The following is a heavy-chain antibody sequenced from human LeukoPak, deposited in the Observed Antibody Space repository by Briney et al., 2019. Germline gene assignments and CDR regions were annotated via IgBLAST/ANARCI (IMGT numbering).Heavy chain of an antibody. J-gene: IGHJ4*02. CDR3: AREEVWYDSSGYYVPESG. CDR1: GGSISSSSHY. CDR2: IYYSGST. Sequence: SETLSLTCTVSGGSISSSSHYWGWIRQPPGKGLEWIGSIYYSGSTYYNPSLKSRVTISVDTSKNQFSLKLSSVTAADTAVYYCAREEVWYDSSGYYVPESGWGQGTLVTVSS. D-gene: IGHD3-22*01. V-gene: IGHV4-39*07.